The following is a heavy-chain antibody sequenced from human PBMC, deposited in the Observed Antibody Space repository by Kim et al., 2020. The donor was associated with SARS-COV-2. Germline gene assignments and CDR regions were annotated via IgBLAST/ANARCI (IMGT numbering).Heavy chain of an antibody. V-gene: IGHV3-73*01. J-gene: IGHJ4*02. CDR2: IRSKANSYAT. Sequence: GGSLRLSCAASGFTFSGSAMHWVRQASGKGLEWVGRIRSKANSYATAYAASVKGRFTISRDDSKNTAYLQMNSLKTEDTAVYYCTRRGGYCSGGSCYSIDYWGQGTLVTVSS. CDR1: GFTFSGSA. D-gene: IGHD2-15*01. CDR3: TRRGGYCSGGSCYSIDY.